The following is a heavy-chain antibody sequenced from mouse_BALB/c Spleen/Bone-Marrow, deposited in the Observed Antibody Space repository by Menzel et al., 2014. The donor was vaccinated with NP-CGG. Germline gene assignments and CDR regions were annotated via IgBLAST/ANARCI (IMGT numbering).Heavy chain of an antibody. CDR1: GYTFSSYW. Sequence: QVQLQQSGAKLMKPGASVKISCKTTGYTFSSYWIEWVKQRPGHGLEWIGEILPGSGTTNYNEKFKGKATFTADTSSNTAYMQLSSLTSEDSAVYYCARSHYYGLYYAMDYWGQGTSVTVSS. CDR2: ILPGSGTT. V-gene: IGHV1-9*01. CDR3: ARSHYYGLYYAMDY. D-gene: IGHD1-1*01. J-gene: IGHJ4*01.